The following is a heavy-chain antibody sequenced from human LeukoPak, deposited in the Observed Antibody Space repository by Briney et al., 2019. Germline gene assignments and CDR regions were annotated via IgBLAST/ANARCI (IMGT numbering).Heavy chain of an antibody. J-gene: IGHJ5*02. V-gene: IGHV1-69*13. CDR3: ARLYYYDSSGYYRNYNWFDP. CDR1: GGTFSSYA. Sequence: SVKVSCKASGGTFSSYAISWVRQAPGQGLEWMGGIIPIFGTANYAQKFQGRVTITADESTSTAYMELSSLRSEDTAVYYCARLYYYDSSGYYRNYNWFDPWGQEPWSPSPQ. CDR2: IIPIFGTA. D-gene: IGHD3-22*01.